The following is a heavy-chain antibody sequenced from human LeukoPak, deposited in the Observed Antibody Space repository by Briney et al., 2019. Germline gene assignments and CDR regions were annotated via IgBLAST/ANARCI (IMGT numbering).Heavy chain of an antibody. Sequence: GGSLRLSCAASGFTFSSYGMHWVRQAPGKGLEWVAVISYDGSNKYYADSVKGRFTISRDNSKNTLYLQMNSLRAEDTAVYHYAKARDSSGYYYVGVSYGMDVWGQGTTVTVSS. CDR3: AKARDSSGYYYVGVSYGMDV. D-gene: IGHD3-22*01. V-gene: IGHV3-30*18. CDR2: ISYDGSNK. CDR1: GFTFSSYG. J-gene: IGHJ6*02.